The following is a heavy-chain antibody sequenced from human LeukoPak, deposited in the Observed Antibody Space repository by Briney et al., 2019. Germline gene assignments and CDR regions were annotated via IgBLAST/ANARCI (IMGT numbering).Heavy chain of an antibody. J-gene: IGHJ5*02. V-gene: IGHV4-30-2*01. CDR2: INHSGST. D-gene: IGHD2-2*01. CDR3: ARHDYRDGYCSSTSCYGNWFDP. CDR1: GGSISSGGYS. Sequence: PSQTLSLTCAVSGGSISSGGYSWSWIRQPPGKGLEWIGEINHSGSTNYNPSLKSRVSISVDTSKNKFSLKLSSVTAADTAVYYCARHDYRDGYCSSTSCYGNWFDPWGQGTLVTVSS.